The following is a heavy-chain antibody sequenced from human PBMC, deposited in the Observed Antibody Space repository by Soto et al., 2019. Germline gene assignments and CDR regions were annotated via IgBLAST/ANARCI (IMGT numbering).Heavy chain of an antibody. J-gene: IGHJ4*02. Sequence: QVQLVQSGAEVKKPGSSVKVSCKASGGTFSSYAISWVRQAPGQGLEWMGGIIPIFGTANYAQKFQGRVTITAAESTSTAYMELSSLRSEDPAVYYCARDPGYSSSSISPPFDYWGQGTLVTVSS. CDR1: GGTFSSYA. D-gene: IGHD6-6*01. CDR3: ARDPGYSSSSISPPFDY. V-gene: IGHV1-69*12. CDR2: IIPIFGTA.